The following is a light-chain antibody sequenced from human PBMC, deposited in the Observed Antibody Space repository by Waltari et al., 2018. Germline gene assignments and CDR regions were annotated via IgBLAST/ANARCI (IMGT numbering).Light chain of an antibody. Sequence: SYELTQPSSMSVSPGQPARIPCSCNLLEQQYGSCYQQKPGQAPILVIFKDNERPSGIPERLSGSSSGTTVTLTISGVQAEDEADYYCQSADSSGPSVVFGGGTKLT. CDR3: QSADSSGPSVV. J-gene: IGLJ2*01. CDR2: KDN. CDR1: LLEQQY. V-gene: IGLV3-25*03.